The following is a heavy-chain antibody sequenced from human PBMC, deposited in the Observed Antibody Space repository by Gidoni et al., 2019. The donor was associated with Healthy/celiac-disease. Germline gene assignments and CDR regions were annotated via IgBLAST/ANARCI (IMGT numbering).Heavy chain of an antibody. CDR2: ISSSSSTI. D-gene: IGHD6-19*01. CDR1: GFTFSSYS. CDR3: ARDADSSGWFTPTYYFDY. J-gene: IGHJ4*02. V-gene: IGHV3-48*01. Sequence: EVQLVESGGGLVQPGGSLRLSCAASGFTFSSYSMNWVRQAPGKGLEWVSYISSSSSTIYYADSVKGRFTISRDNAKNSLYLQMNSLRAEDTAVYYCARDADSSGWFTPTYYFDYWGQGTLVTVSS.